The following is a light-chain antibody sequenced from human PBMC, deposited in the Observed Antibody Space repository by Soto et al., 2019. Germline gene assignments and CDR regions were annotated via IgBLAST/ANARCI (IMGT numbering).Light chain of an antibody. CDR2: DVS. J-gene: IGLJ2*01. CDR1: SSDVGGYNY. Sequence: QSALTQPASVSGSPGQSITISCTGTSSDVGGYNYVSWYQQHPGKAPKLMIYDVSNRPSGVSNRFSGSNSGNTASLTITGVQAEDEADYYCGSYTSSSTLSVFGGGTQLTVL. CDR3: GSYTSSSTLSV. V-gene: IGLV2-14*01.